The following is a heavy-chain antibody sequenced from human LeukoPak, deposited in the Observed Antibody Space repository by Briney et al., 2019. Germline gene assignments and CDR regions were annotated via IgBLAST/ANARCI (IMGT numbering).Heavy chain of an antibody. CDR3: ARGTVTTSFVLSGWFDP. Sequence: GASVKVSCKASGYKFSDYYIHWVRQAPGQGLEWMGWINPKSGASSSAQSFQGRVTMTRDTSLNTLYMELSGLKSDDTAVYFCARGTVTTSFVLSGWFDPWGPGALVTVSS. D-gene: IGHD4-17*01. CDR1: GYKFSDYY. V-gene: IGHV1-2*02. CDR2: INPKSGAS. J-gene: IGHJ5*02.